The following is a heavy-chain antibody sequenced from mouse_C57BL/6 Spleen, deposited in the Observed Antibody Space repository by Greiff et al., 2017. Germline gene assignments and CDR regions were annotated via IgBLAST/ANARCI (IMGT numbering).Heavy chain of an antibody. D-gene: IGHD2-5*01. V-gene: IGHV1-64*01. Sequence: QVQLQQPGAELVKPGASVKLSCKASGYTFTSYWMHWVKQRPGQGLEWIGMIHPNSGSTNYNEKFKSKATLTVYKSSLTAYMELSSLTSEDSAVYYWARLLSNSLYAMDYWGQGTSVTGSS. CDR3: ARLLSNSLYAMDY. CDR2: IHPNSGST. J-gene: IGHJ4*01. CDR1: GYTFTSYW.